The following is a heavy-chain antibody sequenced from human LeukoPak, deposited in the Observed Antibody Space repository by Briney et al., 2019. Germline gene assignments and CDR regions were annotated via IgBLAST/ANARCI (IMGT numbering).Heavy chain of an antibody. D-gene: IGHD3-22*01. J-gene: IGHJ3*02. CDR2: IIPIFGTA. CDR3: ATPPSKDSSGYFDAFDI. Sequence: SVKVSCKAPGGTFSSYAISWVRQAPGQGLEWMGGIIPIFGTANYAQKFQGRVTITTDESTSTAYMELGSLRSEDTAVYYCATPPSKDSSGYFDAFDIWGQGTMVTVSS. CDR1: GGTFSSYA. V-gene: IGHV1-69*05.